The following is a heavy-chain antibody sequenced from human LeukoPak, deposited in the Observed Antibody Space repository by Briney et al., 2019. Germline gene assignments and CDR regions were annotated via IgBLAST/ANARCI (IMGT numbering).Heavy chain of an antibody. Sequence: SETLSLTCTVSGGSISSYYWTWIRQPPGKGLEWIGYIHYSGSTNYNPSLMSRVTISVDTSKNQFSLKLSSVTAADTAVYYCARSRDLWFGELWDYWGQGTLVTVSS. CDR1: GGSISSYY. CDR2: IHYSGST. D-gene: IGHD3-10*01. J-gene: IGHJ4*02. CDR3: ARSRDLWFGELWDY. V-gene: IGHV4-59*01.